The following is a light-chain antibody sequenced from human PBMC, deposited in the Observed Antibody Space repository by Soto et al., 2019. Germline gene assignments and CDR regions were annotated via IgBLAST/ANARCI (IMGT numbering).Light chain of an antibody. CDR1: QSISSW. V-gene: IGKV1-5*01. CDR2: DAS. Sequence: IQMTQSPATLAAYVGDRVTITCRASQSISSWLAWYQQKPGKAPKLLIYDASSLESGVPSRFSGSGSGTEFTLTISSLQPDDFATYYCQQYNSYSPTFGQGTKVDIK. J-gene: IGKJ1*01. CDR3: QQYNSYSPT.